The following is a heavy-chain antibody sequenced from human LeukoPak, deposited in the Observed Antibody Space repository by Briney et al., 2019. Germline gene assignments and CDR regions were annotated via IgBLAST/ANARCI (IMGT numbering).Heavy chain of an antibody. Sequence: RSLRLSCVPPRFTFNTYAMHWVPPAPDRRLWRAAVISYDGSIKYYADSVRGRFTISRDNSKNTLYLQMKSLRTEDTAVYYCAALAIITFSTSDPWGQGTLVTVSS. D-gene: IGHD3-22*01. CDR2: ISYDGSIK. CDR1: RFTFNTYA. J-gene: IGHJ5*02. V-gene: IGHV3-30*01. CDR3: AALAIITFSTSDP.